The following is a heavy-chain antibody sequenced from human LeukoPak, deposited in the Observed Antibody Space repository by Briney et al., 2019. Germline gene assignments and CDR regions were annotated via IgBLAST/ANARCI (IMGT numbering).Heavy chain of an antibody. V-gene: IGHV1-2*02. CDR3: ARDTSSWRDYCTNGVCLFYYYMDV. CDR2: INPNSGGT. D-gene: IGHD2-8*01. CDR1: GYTFTGYY. Sequence: ASAKVSCKASGYTFTGYYMHWVRQAPGQGLEWMGWINPNSGGTNYAQKFQGRVTMTRDTSISTAYMELSRLRFDDTAVYYCARDTSSWRDYCTNGVCLFYYYMDVWGKGTTVTVSS. J-gene: IGHJ6*03.